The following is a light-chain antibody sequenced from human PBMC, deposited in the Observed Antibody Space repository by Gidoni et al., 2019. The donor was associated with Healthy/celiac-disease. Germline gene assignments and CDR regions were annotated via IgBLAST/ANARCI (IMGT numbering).Light chain of an antibody. CDR2: LAA. V-gene: IGKV4-1*01. Sequence: DIVMTHSPYSLSVSLGEPATSHCKSSQSVLYSSNNKDYLAWYQQKPGQHPKLLIYLAATREAGVPDQFSGSGAGTDVTITMSSLQDEDEAVYYCEQYYSNAWTFGQGTKVEIK. CDR1: QSVLYSSNNKDY. J-gene: IGKJ1*01. CDR3: EQYYSNAWT.